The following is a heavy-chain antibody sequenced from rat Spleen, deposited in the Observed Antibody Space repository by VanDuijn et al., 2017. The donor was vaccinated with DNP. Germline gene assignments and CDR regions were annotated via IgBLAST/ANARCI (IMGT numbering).Heavy chain of an antibody. CDR2: ISSDGGHT. Sequence: EVQLVESGGGFVQPGTSLKLSCAASGFSFSDYAMAWVRQSPKKGLDWVASISSDGGHTYYRDSVKGRFTISRDNAKSTLSLQMGSLRSEDTATYYCTTLITFMNGWGQGTSVTVSS. CDR3: TTLITFMNG. J-gene: IGHJ4*01. D-gene: IGHD1-1*01. CDR1: GFSFSDYA. V-gene: IGHV5-20*01.